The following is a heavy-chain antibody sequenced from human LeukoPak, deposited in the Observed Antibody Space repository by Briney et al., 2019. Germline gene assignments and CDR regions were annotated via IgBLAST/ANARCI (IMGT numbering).Heavy chain of an antibody. D-gene: IGHD6-19*01. V-gene: IGHV3-30*18. Sequence: GRSLRLSCAASGFTFSSYGMHWVRQAPGKGLEWVAVISYDGSNKYYADSVKGRFTISRDNSKSTLYLQMNSLRAEDTAVYYCAKDDSSGLFDYWGQGTLVTVSS. CDR2: ISYDGSNK. J-gene: IGHJ4*02. CDR1: GFTFSSYG. CDR3: AKDDSSGLFDY.